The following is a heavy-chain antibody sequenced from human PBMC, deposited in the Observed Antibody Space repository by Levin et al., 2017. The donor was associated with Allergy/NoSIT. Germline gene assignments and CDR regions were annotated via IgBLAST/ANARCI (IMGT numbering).Heavy chain of an antibody. J-gene: IGHJ4*02. CDR2: ISYDGSNK. V-gene: IGHV3-30*18. Sequence: PGGSLRLSCAASGFTFSSYGMHWVRQAPGKGLEWVAVISYDGSNKYYADSVKGRFTISRDNSKNTLYLQMNSLRAEDTAVYYCAKGPGYFVLSEYYFDYWGQGTLVTVSS. CDR1: GFTFSSYG. CDR3: AKGPGYFVLSEYYFDY. D-gene: IGHD3-9*01.